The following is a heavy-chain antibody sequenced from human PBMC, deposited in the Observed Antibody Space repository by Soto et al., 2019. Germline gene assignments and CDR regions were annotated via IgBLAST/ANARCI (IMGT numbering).Heavy chain of an antibody. CDR1: GFSFSTFE. D-gene: IGHD6-13*01. CDR2: INSGSDTI. CDR3: ARDRAAGGY. V-gene: IGHV3-48*03. Sequence: LSLSCAASGFSFSTFEMNWVRQAPGKGLEWVAYINSGSDTIHYADSVRGRFTVSRDNAKNSLFLQMNSLRVEDTALYYCARDRAAGGYWGQGTLVTVSS. J-gene: IGHJ4*02.